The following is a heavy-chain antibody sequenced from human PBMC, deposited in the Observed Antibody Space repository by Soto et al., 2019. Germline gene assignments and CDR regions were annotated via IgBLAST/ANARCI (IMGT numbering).Heavy chain of an antibody. CDR3: PRVNWGFWSGYIYYYGMDV. J-gene: IGHJ6*02. D-gene: IGHD3-3*01. CDR1: GGSISSYY. Sequence: SETLSLTCTVSGGSISSYYWSWIRQPPGKGLEWIGYIYYSGSTNYNPSLKSRVTISVDTSKDQFSLKLSSVTAADTAVYYCPRVNWGFWSGYIYYYGMDVWGQGTTVTVSS. CDR2: IYYSGST. V-gene: IGHV4-59*01.